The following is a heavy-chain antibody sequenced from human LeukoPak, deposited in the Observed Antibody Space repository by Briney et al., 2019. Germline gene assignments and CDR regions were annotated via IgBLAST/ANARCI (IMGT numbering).Heavy chain of an antibody. V-gene: IGHV1-2*02. CDR1: GYTFTSYY. Sequence: ASVKVSCRASGYTFTSYYMHWVRQAPGQGLEWMGWINPNSGGTNYAQKFQGRVTMTRDTSISTAYMELSRLRSDDTAVYYCARVAATYNWFDPWGQGTLVTVSS. D-gene: IGHD2-15*01. CDR3: ARVAATYNWFDP. J-gene: IGHJ5*02. CDR2: INPNSGGT.